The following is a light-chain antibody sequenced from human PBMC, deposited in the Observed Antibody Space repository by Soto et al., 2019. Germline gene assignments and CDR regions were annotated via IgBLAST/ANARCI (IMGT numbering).Light chain of an antibody. CDR2: XXX. J-gene: IGLJ1*01. CDR3: SSYTTSSTLLYV. CDR1: SSDVGGYNY. Sequence: ALTQPASVSGSPGQSITISCTGTSSDVGGYNYVSWYQQHPGKAPKXXXXXXXXRPSGVSTRXXXXXXXXXXSXXXSXLQAEDEADYHCSSYTTSSTLLYVFGTGTKVTVL. V-gene: IGLV2-14*01.